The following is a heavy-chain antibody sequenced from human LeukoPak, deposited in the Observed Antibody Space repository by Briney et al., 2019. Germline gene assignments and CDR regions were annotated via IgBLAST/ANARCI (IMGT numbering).Heavy chain of an antibody. Sequence: ASVKVSCKASGYTFTSYDINWVRQATGQGLEWMGWMNPNSGNTGYAQKFQGRVTMTRDTSTSTVYMELSSLRSEDTAVYYCARGTGNRYSTLDYWGQGTLVTVSS. CDR2: MNPNSGNT. CDR3: ARGTGNRYSTLDY. V-gene: IGHV1-8*01. CDR1: GYTFTSYD. J-gene: IGHJ4*02. D-gene: IGHD4-11*01.